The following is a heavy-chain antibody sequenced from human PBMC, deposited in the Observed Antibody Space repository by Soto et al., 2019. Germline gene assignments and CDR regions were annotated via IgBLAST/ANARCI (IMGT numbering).Heavy chain of an antibody. CDR2: ISYDGSNK. CDR1: GFTFSSYG. V-gene: IGHV3-30*18. CDR3: AKDLAAAGMDV. Sequence: GGSLRLSCAASGFTFSSYGMHWVRQAPGKGLEWVAVISYDGSNKYYADSVKGRFTISRDNSKNTLYLQMNSLRAEDTAVYYCAKDLAAAGMDVWGQGTTVTVSS. D-gene: IGHD6-13*01. J-gene: IGHJ6*02.